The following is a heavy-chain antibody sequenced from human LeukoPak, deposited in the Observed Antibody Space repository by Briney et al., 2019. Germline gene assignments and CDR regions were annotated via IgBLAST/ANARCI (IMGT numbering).Heavy chain of an antibody. D-gene: IGHD6-6*01. CDR1: GFTFSSYS. V-gene: IGHV3-21*01. CDR3: ARVLEYSSPPDY. CDR2: ISSSSSYI. J-gene: IGHJ4*02. Sequence: GGSLRLSCAASGFTFSSYSINWVRQAPGKGLEWVSSISSSSSYIYYADSVKGRFTISRDNAKNSLYLQMNSLRAEDTAVYYCARVLEYSSPPDYWGQGTLVTVSS.